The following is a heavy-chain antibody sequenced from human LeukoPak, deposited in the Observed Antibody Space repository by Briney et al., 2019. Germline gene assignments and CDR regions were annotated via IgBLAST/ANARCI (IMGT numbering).Heavy chain of an antibody. V-gene: IGHV3-74*01. Sequence: GGSLRLPCAASGFSFTGHWMHWVRQAPGKGLVWVAHLSLDGRITSYADSVEGRFTISRDNAKSTVYLQMNSLRAADTSLYYCGRESDVVPGAIDYWGQGTLLTVSP. CDR3: GRESDVVPGAIDY. CDR2: LSLDGRIT. D-gene: IGHD2-2*01. CDR1: GFSFTGHW. J-gene: IGHJ4*02.